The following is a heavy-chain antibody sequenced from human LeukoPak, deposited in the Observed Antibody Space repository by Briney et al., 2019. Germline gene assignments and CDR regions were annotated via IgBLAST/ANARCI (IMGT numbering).Heavy chain of an antibody. CDR2: INPNSGGT. D-gene: IGHD5-24*01. V-gene: IGHV1-2*02. J-gene: IGHJ4*02. Sequence: ASVKVSCKASGYTFTGYYLHWVRQAPGQGLEWMGWINPNSGGTNYAQKFQGRVTVTRDTSISTAYMELSRLRSDDTAVYYCTRDSYNDYYFDYWGQGTLVTVSS. CDR1: GYTFTGYY. CDR3: TRDSYNDYYFDY.